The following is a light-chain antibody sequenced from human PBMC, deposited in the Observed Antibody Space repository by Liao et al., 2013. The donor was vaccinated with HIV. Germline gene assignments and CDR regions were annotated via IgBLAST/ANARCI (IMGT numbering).Light chain of an antibody. J-gene: IGLJ1*01. CDR2: SDT. CDR3: QVWDTTSDHPYV. Sequence: SDELIQPPSVSVAPGKTARITCEQSNIASKSVHWYHQKPGQAPVLVIYSDTDRPSGIPERFSASNSGNTATLTISRVEAGDEADYYCQVWDTTSDHPYVFGTGTKVTVL. CDR1: NIASKS. V-gene: IGLV3-21*04.